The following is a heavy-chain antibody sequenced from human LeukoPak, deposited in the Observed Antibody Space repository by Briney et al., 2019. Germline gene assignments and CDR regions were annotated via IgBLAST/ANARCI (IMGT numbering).Heavy chain of an antibody. V-gene: IGHV4-59*01. CDR1: GGSISSYY. Sequence: PSETLSLTCTVSGGSISSYYWSWIRQPPGKGLEWIGYIYHSGSTNYNPSLKSRVTISVDTSKNQFSLKLSSVTAADTAVYYCARGGYFDWLSYGAFDYWGQGTLVTVSS. D-gene: IGHD3-9*01. J-gene: IGHJ4*02. CDR3: ARGGYFDWLSYGAFDY. CDR2: IYHSGST.